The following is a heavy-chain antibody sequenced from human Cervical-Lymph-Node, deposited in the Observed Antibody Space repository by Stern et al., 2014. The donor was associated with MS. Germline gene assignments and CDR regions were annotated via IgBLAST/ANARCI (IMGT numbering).Heavy chain of an antibody. V-gene: IGHV1-69*06. D-gene: IGHD4-17*01. Sequence: QVQLVESGAEVKKPGSSVKVSCKASGGTFSNFAISWVRQAPGQGLEWMGGIIPMLETTNYAQKFQGRVTITADKSTSTAYMELSSLKSDDTAVYYCARVSTVTTHLRYYDMDVWGQGTTVTVSS. CDR3: ARVSTVTTHLRYYDMDV. J-gene: IGHJ6*02. CDR1: GGTFSNFA. CDR2: IIPMLETT.